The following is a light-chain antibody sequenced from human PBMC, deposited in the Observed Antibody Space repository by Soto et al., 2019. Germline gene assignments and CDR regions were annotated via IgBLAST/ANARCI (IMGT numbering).Light chain of an antibody. J-gene: IGKJ4*01. CDR1: QSVSNY. CDR3: QQRSNWPLLT. CDR2: DAS. Sequence: EIVLTQSPATLSLSPGERATLSCRASQSVSNYLAWYQPQPGQAPRLLIYDASTRATGIPARFSGSGSGTDFTRTISSREPEDFAVYYCQQRSNWPLLTFGGGTKVEIK. V-gene: IGKV3-11*01.